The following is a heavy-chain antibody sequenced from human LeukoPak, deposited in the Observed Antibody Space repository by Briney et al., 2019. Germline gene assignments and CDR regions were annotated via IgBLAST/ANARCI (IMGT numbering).Heavy chain of an antibody. CDR2: ISTSSSYI. Sequence: GGSLRLSCAASGFTFSSCSMNWVRQAPGRGLEWVSSISTSSSYIYHADSMKGRFTISRDNAKNSLYLQMNSLRAEDTAVYYCAKVSGGSGWYYFDYWGQGTLVTVSS. V-gene: IGHV3-21*01. CDR1: GFTFSSCS. CDR3: AKVSGGSGWYYFDY. J-gene: IGHJ4*02. D-gene: IGHD6-19*01.